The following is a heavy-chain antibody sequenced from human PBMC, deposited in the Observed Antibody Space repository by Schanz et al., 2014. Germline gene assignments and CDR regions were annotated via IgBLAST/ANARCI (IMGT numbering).Heavy chain of an antibody. CDR1: GYAFSDYG. J-gene: IGHJ5*02. V-gene: IGHV1-8*02. CDR3: ARGRGCTGGSCYSWFDL. Sequence: VQLVQSGAEVKRPGASVKVSCKTSGYAFSDYGITWVRQAPGQGLEWMGIINPSGGTTKYAQKFQGRVTMTRNTSISTAYMELNSLRSEDTAVYYCARGRGCTGGSCYSWFDLWGQGTLVTVAS. D-gene: IGHD2-15*01. CDR2: INPSGGTT.